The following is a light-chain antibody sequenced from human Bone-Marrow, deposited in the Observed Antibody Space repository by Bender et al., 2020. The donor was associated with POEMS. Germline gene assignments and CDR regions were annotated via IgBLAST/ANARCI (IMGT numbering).Light chain of an antibody. CDR2: NNS. J-gene: IGLJ3*02. CDR3: ATWDDSLNGWV. V-gene: IGLV1-44*01. CDR1: SSKFGSYP. Sequence: QSVLTQPPSASGTPGQRVTISCSGSSSKFGSYPVNWYQQLPGAAPKLVFFNNSQRPSGVPDRFSGSNSGTSASLAISGLLSDDGADFYCATWDDSLNGWVFGGGTKLTVL.